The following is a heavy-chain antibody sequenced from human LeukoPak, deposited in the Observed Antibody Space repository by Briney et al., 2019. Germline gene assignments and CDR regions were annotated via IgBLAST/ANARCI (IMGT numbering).Heavy chain of an antibody. CDR1: GFSVSLNY. Sequence: PGGSLTLSCAASGFSVSLNYMNWVRQAPGKGLEWVSILYSGSDTYYADSVKGRFTISRDSSKNMLFLHMNSLRAEDTAVYYCARVGDHFHWYLDLWGRGTLVTVPS. CDR3: ARVGDHFHWYLDL. CDR2: LYSGSDT. D-gene: IGHD3-3*02. V-gene: IGHV3-53*01. J-gene: IGHJ2*01.